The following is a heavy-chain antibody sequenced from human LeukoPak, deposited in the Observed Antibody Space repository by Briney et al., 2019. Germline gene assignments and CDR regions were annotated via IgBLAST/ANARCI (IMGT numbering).Heavy chain of an antibody. CDR1: GFTFSSYS. V-gene: IGHV3-21*01. CDR3: ARDRDIST. CDR2: ISSSSSYI. J-gene: IGHJ5*02. D-gene: IGHD6-13*01. Sequence: GGSLRLSCAASGFTFSSYSMNWVRQAPGKGLEWVSSISSSSSYIYYADSVKGRFTISRDNAEKSLYLHMNSLRGEDTAIYYCARDRDISTWGQGTLVTVSS.